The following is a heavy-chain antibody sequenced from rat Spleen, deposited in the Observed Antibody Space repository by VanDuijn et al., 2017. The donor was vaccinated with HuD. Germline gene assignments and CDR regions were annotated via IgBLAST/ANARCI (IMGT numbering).Heavy chain of an antibody. CDR3: AREAPFCYVYSC. CDR2: IWNTGGT. Sequence: QVQLKESGPGLVQPSQTLSLNCTVAGFSLTSYHVHWVRQPPGKGLEWMGSIWNTGGTRYNSALKSRLSISKETSKSQVFLKMNSLQTEDTANYYCAREAPFCYVYSCWGQGVMVTVSS. D-gene: IGHD1-6*01. CDR1: GFSLTSYH. V-gene: IGHV2-41*01. J-gene: IGHJ2*01.